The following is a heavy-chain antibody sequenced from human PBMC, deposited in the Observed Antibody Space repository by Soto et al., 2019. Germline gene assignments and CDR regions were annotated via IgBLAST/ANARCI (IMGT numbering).Heavy chain of an antibody. J-gene: IGHJ5*02. D-gene: IGHD1-26*01. Sequence: QILLQESGPGLVKPSQTLSLTCTVSGASISSGGYYWTWIRQHPGKCLEWIGYVDYGGNTNFNPSLRSRVAMTVHRSKTQFSLEQKSVTVADTAVYFCARDRSGTRYFLHLWGQGTLVTVSS. CDR3: ARDRSGTRYFLHL. V-gene: IGHV4-31*03. CDR1: GASISSGGYY. CDR2: VDYGGNT.